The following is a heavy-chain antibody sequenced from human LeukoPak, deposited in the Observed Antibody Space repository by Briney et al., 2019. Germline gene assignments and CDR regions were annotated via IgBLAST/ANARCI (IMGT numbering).Heavy chain of an antibody. Sequence: GGSLRLSCAASGFTFSSYWMSWVRQAPGKGLEWVANIKQDGREKYYVDSVKGRFTISRDNAKNSLYLQMNSLRAEDTAVYYCARDPGASGSYGVPLPGYYFDYWGQGTLVTVSS. CDR3: ARDPGASGSYGVPLPGYYFDY. J-gene: IGHJ4*02. CDR1: GFTFSSYW. V-gene: IGHV3-7*01. CDR2: IKQDGREK. D-gene: IGHD1-26*01.